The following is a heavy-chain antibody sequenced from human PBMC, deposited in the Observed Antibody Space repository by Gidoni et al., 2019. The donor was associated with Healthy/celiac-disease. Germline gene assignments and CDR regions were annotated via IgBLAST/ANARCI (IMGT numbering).Heavy chain of an antibody. CDR1: GGSFSGYY. D-gene: IGHD2-15*01. Sequence: QVQLQQWGAGLLKPSETLSLTCAVYGGSFSGYYWSWIRQPPGRGMEWIREINHSGSTNYNPSLKSRVTISVDTSKNQFSLKLSSVTAADTAVYYCAREAVRLFDYYGMDVWGQGTTVTVSS. J-gene: IGHJ6*02. CDR3: AREAVRLFDYYGMDV. V-gene: IGHV4-34*01. CDR2: INHSGST.